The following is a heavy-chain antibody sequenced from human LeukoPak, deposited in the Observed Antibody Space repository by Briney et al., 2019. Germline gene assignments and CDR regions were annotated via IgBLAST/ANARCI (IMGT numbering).Heavy chain of an antibody. CDR3: GRSDMADY. V-gene: IGHV1-2*02. CDR2: INPDSGAT. Sequence: ASVNVSCKASGYTFSGYYMHWVRQAPGQGLEWMGWINPDSGATNYAQRFQGRVTMTRDTSISTAYMELSRLRSDDTALYYCGRSDMADYFRQGSLVTVSS. J-gene: IGHJ4*02. CDR1: GYTFSGYY. D-gene: IGHD2-15*01.